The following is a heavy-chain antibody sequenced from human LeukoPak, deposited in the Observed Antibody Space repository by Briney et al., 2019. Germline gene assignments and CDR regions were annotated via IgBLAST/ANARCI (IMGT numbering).Heavy chain of an antibody. Sequence: GASVKVSCKASGYTFTGYYIHWVRQAPGQGLEWMGWINPNSVATNYAQKFQGRVTMTRDTSISTAYMELSRLRSDDTAVYYCAREAFTTVTSATDAFDIWGQGTMVTVSS. CDR1: GYTFTGYY. J-gene: IGHJ3*02. CDR3: AREAFTTVTSATDAFDI. CDR2: INPNSVAT. V-gene: IGHV1-2*02. D-gene: IGHD4-17*01.